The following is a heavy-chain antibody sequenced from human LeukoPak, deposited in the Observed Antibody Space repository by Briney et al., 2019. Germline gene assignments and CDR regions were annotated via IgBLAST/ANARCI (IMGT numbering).Heavy chain of an antibody. D-gene: IGHD4-17*01. J-gene: IGHJ4*02. V-gene: IGHV4-39*01. CDR2: IYYSGST. Sequence: SETLSLTCTVSGGSISSSSYYWGWIRQPPGKGLEWIGSIYYSGSTYYNPSLKSRVSISVDTSKNQFSLKLSSVAAADTAVYYCARGGDYDYWGQGTLVTVSS. CDR1: GGSISSSSYY. CDR3: ARGGDYDY.